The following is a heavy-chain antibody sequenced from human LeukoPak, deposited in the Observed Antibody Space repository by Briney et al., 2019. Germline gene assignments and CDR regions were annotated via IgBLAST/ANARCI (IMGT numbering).Heavy chain of an antibody. CDR3: ARDRSDRLAVAGTSAFDY. Sequence: PGGSLRLSCAASGFTVSSNFMMWVRQAPGKGLEWVSSISSSSSYIYYADSVKGRFTISRDNAKNSLYLQMNSLRAEDTAVYYCARDRSDRLAVAGTSAFDYWGQGTLVTVSS. J-gene: IGHJ4*02. V-gene: IGHV3-21*01. CDR1: GFTVSSNF. CDR2: ISSSSSYI. D-gene: IGHD6-19*01.